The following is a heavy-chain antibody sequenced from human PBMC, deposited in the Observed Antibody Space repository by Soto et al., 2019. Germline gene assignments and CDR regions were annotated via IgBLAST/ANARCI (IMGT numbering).Heavy chain of an antibody. Sequence: EVQLLESGGGLVQPGGSLRLSCAASGFIFSSYDMNWVRQAPGKGLEWVSTIRGSVGTTYYADSVKGRFTISRDNSKTTLSLHMNSLRAEDTAIYYCARVGYGGYDYSIFDYWGQGTLVTVSS. D-gene: IGHD5-12*01. CDR2: IRGSVGTT. CDR1: GFIFSSYD. V-gene: IGHV3-23*01. J-gene: IGHJ4*02. CDR3: ARVGYGGYDYSIFDY.